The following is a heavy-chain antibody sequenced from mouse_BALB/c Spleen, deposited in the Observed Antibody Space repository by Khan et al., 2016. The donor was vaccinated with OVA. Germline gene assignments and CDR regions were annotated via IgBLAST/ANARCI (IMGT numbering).Heavy chain of an antibody. CDR1: GYTFTNYG. V-gene: IGHV9-3-1*01. J-gene: IGHJ4*01. Sequence: QIQLVQSGPELKKPGVTVKISCKASGYTFTNYGMNWVKQSPGKALKWMGWINTYTGEPTYADDFKGRFAFSLETSANTAYLQINNLKNEDTATYFCARPPYFSYTLDHWGQGTSVTVSS. D-gene: IGHD2-10*01. CDR2: INTYTGEP. CDR3: ARPPYFSYTLDH.